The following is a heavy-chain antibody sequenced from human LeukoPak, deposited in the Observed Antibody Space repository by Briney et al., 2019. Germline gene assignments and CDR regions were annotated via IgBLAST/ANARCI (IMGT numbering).Heavy chain of an antibody. CDR1: DGAITGYY. D-gene: IGHD6-13*01. CDR2: LHYGGST. V-gene: IGHV4-59*01. J-gene: IGHJ4*02. CDR3: ARGYSTSWNYYFDS. Sequence: PSETLSLTCTVSDGAITGYYGGWIRQPPGKGLDWIGHLHYGGSTNYNPSLKSRVTISVNTSKNHFSLKLSSVTAADTAVYYCARGYSTSWNYYFDSWGQGALVTVSS.